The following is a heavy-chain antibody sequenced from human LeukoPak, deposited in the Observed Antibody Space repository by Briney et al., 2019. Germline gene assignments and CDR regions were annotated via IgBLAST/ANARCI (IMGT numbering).Heavy chain of an antibody. J-gene: IGHJ4*02. D-gene: IGHD6-6*01. CDR2: ISSSGSA. Sequence: SETLSLTCTVSGGSISSYYWTWIRQPAGKGLEWIGRISSSGSANYNPSLKSRVTMSVDTSKNQFSLNLNSVTAADTAVYYCAGEGRSSSSGYWGQGTLVTVSS. CDR3: AGEGRSSSSGY. V-gene: IGHV4-4*07. CDR1: GGSISSYY.